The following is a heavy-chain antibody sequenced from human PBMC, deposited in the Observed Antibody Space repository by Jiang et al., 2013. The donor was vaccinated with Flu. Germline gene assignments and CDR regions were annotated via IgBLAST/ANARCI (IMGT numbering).Heavy chain of an antibody. V-gene: IGHV4-39*01. D-gene: IGHD3-10*01. Sequence: GSGLVKPSETLSLICTVSGGSISSSSYYWGWIRQPPGKGLEWIGSIYYSGSTYYNPSLKSRVTISADTSKNQFSLKLSSVTAADTAVYYCARHHKTYYYGSGSYGEDNWFDPWGQGTLGHRLL. CDR2: IYYSGST. J-gene: IGHJ5*02. CDR1: GGSISSSSYY. CDR3: ARHHKTYYYGSGSYGEDNWFDP.